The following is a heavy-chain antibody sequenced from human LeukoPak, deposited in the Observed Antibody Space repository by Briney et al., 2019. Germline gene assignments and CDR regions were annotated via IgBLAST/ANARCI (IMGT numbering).Heavy chain of an antibody. V-gene: IGHV3-33*01. CDR2: IWYDGSNK. J-gene: IGHJ4*02. CDR1: GFTFSSYG. Sequence: GSLRLSCAASGFTFSSYGMHWVRQAPGKGLEWVAVIWYDGSNKYYADSVKGRVTISRDNSKNTLYLQMNSLRAEDTAVYYCARTPNYYDSVYYFDYWGQGTLVTVSS. CDR3: ARTPNYYDSVYYFDY. D-gene: IGHD3-22*01.